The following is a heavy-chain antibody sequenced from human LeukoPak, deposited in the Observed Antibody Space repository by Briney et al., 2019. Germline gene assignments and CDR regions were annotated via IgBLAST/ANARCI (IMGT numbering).Heavy chain of an antibody. CDR1: GFTFSSYA. Sequence: GGSLRLSCAASGFTFSSYAMHWVRQAPGKGLEWVAVISYDGSNKYYADSVKGRFTISRDNSKNTLYLQMNSLRAEDPAVYYCARPFDSSGYYRNWFDPWGQGTLVTVSS. CDR3: ARPFDSSGYYRNWFDP. D-gene: IGHD3-22*01. V-gene: IGHV3-30*04. J-gene: IGHJ5*02. CDR2: ISYDGSNK.